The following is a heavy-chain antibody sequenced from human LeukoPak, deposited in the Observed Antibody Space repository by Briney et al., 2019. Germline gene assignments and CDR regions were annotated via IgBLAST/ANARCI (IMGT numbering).Heavy chain of an antibody. Sequence: GGSLRLSCAASGFTFSSYAIHWVRQAPGKGLEWVAFISYDGSSKSYADSVKGRFTISRDNSKNTLYLQMNSLRAEDTAVYYCARDWSTTVVTFDYWGQGTLVTVYS. CDR3: ARDWSTTVVTFDY. CDR2: ISYDGSSK. J-gene: IGHJ4*02. CDR1: GFTFSSYA. V-gene: IGHV3-30*04. D-gene: IGHD4-23*01.